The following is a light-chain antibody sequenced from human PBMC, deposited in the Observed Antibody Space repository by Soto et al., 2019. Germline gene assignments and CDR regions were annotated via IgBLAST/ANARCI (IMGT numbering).Light chain of an antibody. J-gene: IGKJ1*01. Sequence: EVVMTHSPATLSVSLGERATLSCRASQSVSSNLAWYQQKPGQAPRLLVYGASTRATGIPAGFSGSGSGTEFTLTISSLQSEDFAIYYCQQYSNWWKFGQGTKVVIK. V-gene: IGKV3-15*01. CDR2: GAS. CDR1: QSVSSN. CDR3: QQYSNWWK.